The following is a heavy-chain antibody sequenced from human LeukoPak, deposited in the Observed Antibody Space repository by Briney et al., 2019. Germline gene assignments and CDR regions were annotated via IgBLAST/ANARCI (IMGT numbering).Heavy chain of an antibody. J-gene: IGHJ4*02. Sequence: GGSLRLSCVDSGFTFTNAWMSWVRQAPGKGLEWIGRIKSKTDGETTNYAEPVRGRFTISRDGSKSAVYLQMNSLKIEDTAVYYCTTDLGTYYHGSQRLIPIDYWGQGTLVTVPS. CDR3: TTDLGTYYHGSQRLIPIDY. CDR1: GFTFTNAW. CDR2: IKSKTDGETT. V-gene: IGHV3-15*01. D-gene: IGHD3-10*01.